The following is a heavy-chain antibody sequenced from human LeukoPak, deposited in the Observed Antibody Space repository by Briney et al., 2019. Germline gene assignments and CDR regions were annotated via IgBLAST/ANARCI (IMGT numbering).Heavy chain of an antibody. CDR2: IIPIFGTA. CDR3: TADGLYSGRY. D-gene: IGHD1-26*01. CDR1: GGTFSSYA. Sequence: ASVKVSCKASGGTFSSYAISWVRQAPGQGLEWMGGIIPIFGTANYAQKFQGRVTITADESTSTAYMELSSLRSEDTAVYYCTADGLYSGRYWGQGTLVTVSS. J-gene: IGHJ4*02. V-gene: IGHV1-69*13.